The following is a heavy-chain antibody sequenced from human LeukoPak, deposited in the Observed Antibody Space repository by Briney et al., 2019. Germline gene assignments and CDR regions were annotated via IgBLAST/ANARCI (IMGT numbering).Heavy chain of an antibody. V-gene: IGHV1-18*01. CDR1: GYTFTSYG. Sequence: GASVKVSCEPSGYTFTSYGISWVRQTPGQGLEWMGYISAYNVNTNYAQKRESRNTMTTDTSASTAYMEMRSMRSDDTDVYYCERGAKVWGYDYASSGYSPEFDYWGQGTLVTVSS. CDR3: ERGAKVWGYDYASSGYSPEFDY. CDR2: ISAYNVNT. J-gene: IGHJ4*02. D-gene: IGHD3-22*01.